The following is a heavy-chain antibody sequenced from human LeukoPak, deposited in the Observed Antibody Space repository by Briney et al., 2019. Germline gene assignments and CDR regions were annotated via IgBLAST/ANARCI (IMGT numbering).Heavy chain of an antibody. Sequence: SETLSLTCTVSGGSISSSSYYWGWIRQPPGKGLEWIGSIYYSGSTYYNPSLKSRVTISVDTSKNQFSLKLSSVTAADTAVYYCARFRPARDYYDPVDLWFDPWGQGTLVTVSS. J-gene: IGHJ5*02. D-gene: IGHD3-22*01. CDR3: ARFRPARDYYDPVDLWFDP. V-gene: IGHV4-39*01. CDR2: IYYSGST. CDR1: GGSISSSSYY.